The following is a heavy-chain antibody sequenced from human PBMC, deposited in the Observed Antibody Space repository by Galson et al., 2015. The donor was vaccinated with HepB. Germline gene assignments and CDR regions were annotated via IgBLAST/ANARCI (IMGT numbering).Heavy chain of an antibody. V-gene: IGHV3-30*18. CDR2: ISYDGSNK. D-gene: IGHD4-17*01. J-gene: IGHJ4*02. CDR3: AKEEGMTTVTYFDY. CDR1: GFTFSSYG. Sequence: SLRLSCAASGFTFSSYGMHWVRQAPGKGLEWVAVISYDGSNKYYADSVKGRFTISRDNSKNTLYLQMNSLRAEDTAVYYCAKEEGMTTVTYFDYWGQGTLVTVSS.